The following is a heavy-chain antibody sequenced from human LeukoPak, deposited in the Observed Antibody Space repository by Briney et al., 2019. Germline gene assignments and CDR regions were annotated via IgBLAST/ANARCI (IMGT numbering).Heavy chain of an antibody. CDR3: ARGYSYYHWFDP. CDR1: GGSISSGSYY. Sequence: PSETLSLTCTVSGGSISSGSYYWSWIRQPAGKGLEWIGRIYTSGSTNYNPSLKSRVTISVDTSKNQFSLKLSSVTAADTAVYYCARGYSYYHWFDPWGQGTLVTVSS. J-gene: IGHJ5*02. V-gene: IGHV4-61*02. D-gene: IGHD5-18*01. CDR2: IYTSGST.